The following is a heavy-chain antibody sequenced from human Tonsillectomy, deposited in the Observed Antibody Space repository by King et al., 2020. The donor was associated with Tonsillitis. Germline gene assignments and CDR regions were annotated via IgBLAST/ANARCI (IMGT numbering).Heavy chain of an antibody. J-gene: IGHJ4*02. D-gene: IGHD5-12*01. CDR3: VRDGGHDSNYLGKFDY. Sequence: VQLQESGPGLVKPSETLSLTCTLSNYSISSGYYWGWIRQSPEKGLEWITSIHHSGITFHKPSLKSRVTISVDMSKNQFSLKLRSVTAADTAVYYCVRDGGHDSNYLGKFDYWGQGTLVTVSS. CDR1: NYSISSGYY. CDR2: IHHSGIT. V-gene: IGHV4-38-2*02.